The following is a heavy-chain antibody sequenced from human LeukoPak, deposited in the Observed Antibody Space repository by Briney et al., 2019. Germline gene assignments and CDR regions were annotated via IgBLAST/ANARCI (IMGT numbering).Heavy chain of an antibody. CDR3: ARRPPTGAALDY. D-gene: IGHD6-6*01. V-gene: IGHV3-48*01. CDR2: ISSSTSTI. Sequence: PGGSLRLSCAASGFTFSVYGMNWVRQAPGKGLEWISYISSSTSTINYADSVKGRFTISRDNANNSLFLQMNSLRVEDTAVYYCARRPPTGAALDYWGQGTLDTVSS. CDR1: GFTFSVYG. J-gene: IGHJ4*02.